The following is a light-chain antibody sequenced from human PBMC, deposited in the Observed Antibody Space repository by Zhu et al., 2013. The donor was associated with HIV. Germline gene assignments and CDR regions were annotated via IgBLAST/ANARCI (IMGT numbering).Light chain of an antibody. V-gene: IGKV3-20*01. CDR1: QSISSTH. CDR3: QQYGYSPRT. Sequence: EIVLTQSPGTLSLSPGESATLSCRTSQSISSTHLAWYQQKPGQAPRLLIYGSSSRPAVIPDRFSGSGSGTDFTLTISRLEPEDFAVYYCQQYGYSPRTFGQGTKVEIK. CDR2: GSS. J-gene: IGKJ1*01.